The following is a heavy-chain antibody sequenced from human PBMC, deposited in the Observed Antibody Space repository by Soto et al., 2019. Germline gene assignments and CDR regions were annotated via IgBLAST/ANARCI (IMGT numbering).Heavy chain of an antibody. CDR1: GFTFSSHS. CDR3: ARDRYGDYDHDF. V-gene: IGHV3-48*04. Sequence: EVQLVESGGDLVQPGGSLRLSCAASGFTFSSHSMNWVRQAPGKGLEWVSYISSSGITIYYADSVEGRFTISRDNAENSLFLQMNSLRAEDTAIYFCARDRYGDYDHDFWGQGTLVTVSS. J-gene: IGHJ4*02. CDR2: ISSSGITI. D-gene: IGHD5-12*01.